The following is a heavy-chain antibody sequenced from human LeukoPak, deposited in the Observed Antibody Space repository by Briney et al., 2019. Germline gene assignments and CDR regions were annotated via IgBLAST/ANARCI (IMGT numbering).Heavy chain of an antibody. J-gene: IGHJ5*02. CDR3: ARAGSGRSPDWFDP. D-gene: IGHD1-26*01. Sequence: GGSLRLSCAASGFSFIDYWMTWVRQAPGKGLEWVGNIKQDGSETYYVDSVKGRFTISRDNAKNSLYLQMNSLRAEDTAVYYCARAGSGRSPDWFDPWGQGTLVTVSS. CDR1: GFSFIDYW. V-gene: IGHV3-7*01. CDR2: IKQDGSET.